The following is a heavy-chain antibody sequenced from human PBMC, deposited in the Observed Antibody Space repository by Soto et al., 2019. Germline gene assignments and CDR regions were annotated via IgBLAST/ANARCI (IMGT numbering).Heavy chain of an antibody. CDR2: FYDSGST. Sequence: SETLFLTCTFSGCSVSSGSFYGSWIRRPPGKGLEWIGYFYDSGSTNYNPSLRSRVTMSVDTSKNQFSLKLSSVTAADTAVYYCAASAPPATNYYYAMDVWGQGTTVTVSS. V-gene: IGHV4-61*01. J-gene: IGHJ6*02. CDR1: GCSVSSGSFY. D-gene: IGHD5-12*01. CDR3: AASAPPATNYYYAMDV.